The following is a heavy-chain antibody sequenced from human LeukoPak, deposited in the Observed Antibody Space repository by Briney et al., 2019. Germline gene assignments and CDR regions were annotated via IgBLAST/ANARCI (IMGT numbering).Heavy chain of an antibody. CDR1: GYTFTSYD. J-gene: IGHJ4*02. CDR2: MNPNSGNT. CDR3: ARGQDCSGGSCYSSIDY. Sequence: ASVKVSCKASGYTFTSYDINWVRQATGQGLEWMGWMNPNSGNTGYAQKFQDRVTTTRNTSISTAYMELSSLRSEDTAVYYCARGQDCSGGSCYSSIDYWGQGTLVTVSS. D-gene: IGHD2-15*01. V-gene: IGHV1-8*01.